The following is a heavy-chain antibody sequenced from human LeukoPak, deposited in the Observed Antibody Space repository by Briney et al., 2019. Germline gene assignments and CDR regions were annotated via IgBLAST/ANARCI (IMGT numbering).Heavy chain of an antibody. D-gene: IGHD1-1*01. CDR3: ARETTGTTQKTYYFDY. V-gene: IGHV3-23*01. CDR1: GFTFSTYA. CDR2: ISNSGDST. Sequence: GGSLRLSCVASGFTFSTYAMSWVRQAPGKGLEWVSTISNSGDSTYYADSVKGRFTISRDNSKNTLYLQMNSLRAEDTAVYYCARETTGTTQKTYYFDYWXQGTLVTVSS. J-gene: IGHJ4*02.